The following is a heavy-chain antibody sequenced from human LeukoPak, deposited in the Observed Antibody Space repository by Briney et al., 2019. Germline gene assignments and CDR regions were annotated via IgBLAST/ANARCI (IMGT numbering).Heavy chain of an antibody. CDR2: INPNSGGT. V-gene: IGHV1-2*02. CDR3: ARDLSSGNDGNGFDP. CDR1: GYTFTGYY. D-gene: IGHD5-12*01. Sequence: GASVKVSCKASGYTFTGYYMHWVRQAPGQELEWMGWINPNSGGTNYAQKFQGRVTMTRDTSISTAYMELSRLRSDDTAVYYCARDLSSGNDGNGFDPWGKGTWVTVSS. J-gene: IGHJ5*02.